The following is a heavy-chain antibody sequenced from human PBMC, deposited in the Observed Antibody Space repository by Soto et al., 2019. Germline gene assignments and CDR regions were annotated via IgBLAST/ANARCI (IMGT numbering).Heavy chain of an antibody. CDR2: IYYSGST. J-gene: IGHJ6*02. D-gene: IGHD3-9*01. V-gene: IGHV4-39*01. Sequence: ATTSSRANNACCVCQQQGKGLEWIGSIYYSGSTYYNPSLKSRVTISVDTSKNQFSLKLSSVTAADTAVYFFSRLAWLSYLYPFAVRGQ. CDR3: SRLAWLSYLYPFAV. CDR1: ATTSSRANN.